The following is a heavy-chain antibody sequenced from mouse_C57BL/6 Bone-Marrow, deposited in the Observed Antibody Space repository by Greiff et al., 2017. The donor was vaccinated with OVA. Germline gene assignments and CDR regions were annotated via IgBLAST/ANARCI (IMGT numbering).Heavy chain of an antibody. Sequence: VQLQESGAELARPGASVKLSCKASGYTFTSYGISWVKQRTGQGLEWIGEIYPRSGNTYYNEKFKGKATLTAYKSSSTAYMELRSLTSEDSAVYFCASGPYGSSYLYWYFDVWGTGTTVTVSS. J-gene: IGHJ1*03. CDR1: GYTFTSYG. D-gene: IGHD1-1*01. V-gene: IGHV1-81*01. CDR3: ASGPYGSSYLYWYFDV. CDR2: IYPRSGNT.